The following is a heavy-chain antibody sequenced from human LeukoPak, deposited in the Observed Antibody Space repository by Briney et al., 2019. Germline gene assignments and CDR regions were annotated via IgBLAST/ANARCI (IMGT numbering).Heavy chain of an antibody. V-gene: IGHV3-21*01. Sequence: GGSLRLSCAASGFTLSTYTMNWVRQAPGKGLEWVSSISSSSNYIYYADSVKGRFTISRDDAKNSLSLQMNSLRAEDTAAYYCARSGIKMVRGVIIKSPYHMDVWGKGTTVTVSS. J-gene: IGHJ6*03. CDR1: GFTLSTYT. D-gene: IGHD3-10*01. CDR2: ISSSSNYI. CDR3: ARSGIKMVRGVIIKSPYHMDV.